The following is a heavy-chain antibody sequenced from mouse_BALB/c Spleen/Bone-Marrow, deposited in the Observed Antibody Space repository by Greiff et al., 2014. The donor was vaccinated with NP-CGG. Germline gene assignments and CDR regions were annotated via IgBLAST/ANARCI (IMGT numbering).Heavy chain of an antibody. CDR1: GFTFSGFG. CDR3: ARGGNYPYYAMDY. V-gene: IGHV5-17*02. CDR2: ISGASSTI. D-gene: IGHD2-1*01. Sequence: DVHLVESGGGLVQPGGSRKLSCAASGFTFSGFGMHWVRQAPEKGLEWVAYISGASSTIYYADTVKGRFTISRDNPKNTLFLQMTSLRSEDTAMYYCARGGNYPYYAMDYWGQGTSVTVSS. J-gene: IGHJ4*01.